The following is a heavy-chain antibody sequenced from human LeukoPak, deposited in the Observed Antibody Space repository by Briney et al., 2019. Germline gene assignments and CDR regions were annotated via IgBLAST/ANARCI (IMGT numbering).Heavy chain of an antibody. CDR2: IIPFFGTA. CDR1: GGTFSSYA. CDR3: ARSVARGFDWFPPPDY. Sequence: GASVKVSCKASGGTFSSYAISWVRQAPGQGLEWMGGIIPFFGTASYAQKFQGRVTLTADESTSTTYMELSSLRSEDTAVYYCARSVARGFDWFPPPDYWGQGTLVTVSS. V-gene: IGHV1-69*13. J-gene: IGHJ4*02. D-gene: IGHD3-9*01.